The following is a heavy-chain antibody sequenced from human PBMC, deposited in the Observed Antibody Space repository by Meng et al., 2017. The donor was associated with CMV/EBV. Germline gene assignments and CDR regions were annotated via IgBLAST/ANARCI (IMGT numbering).Heavy chain of an antibody. D-gene: IGHD6-19*01. Sequence: GESLKISCAASGFTVSSNYMSWVRQAPGKGLEWVSVIYSGGSTYYADSVKGRFTISRDNSKNTLYLQMNSLRAEDTAVYYCARDPQSIAVAGTGDYWGQGTLVTSPQ. CDR2: IYSGGST. V-gene: IGHV3-53*01. CDR1: GFTVSSNY. J-gene: IGHJ4*02. CDR3: ARDPQSIAVAGTGDY.